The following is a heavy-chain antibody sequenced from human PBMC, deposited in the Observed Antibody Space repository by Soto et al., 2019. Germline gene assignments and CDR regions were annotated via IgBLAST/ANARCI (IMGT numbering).Heavy chain of an antibody. CDR3: ARRPTVTTELIDY. J-gene: IGHJ4*02. Sequence: ESGGGVVQPGRSLRLSCAASGFTFSSSGMHWVRQAPGKGLEWVAVIWYDGSNKYYADSVRGRFTISRDNSKNTLYLQMNSLRAEDTAVYYCARRPTVTTELIDYWGQGTLVTVSS. D-gene: IGHD4-17*01. CDR1: GFTFSSSG. CDR2: IWYDGSNK. V-gene: IGHV3-33*01.